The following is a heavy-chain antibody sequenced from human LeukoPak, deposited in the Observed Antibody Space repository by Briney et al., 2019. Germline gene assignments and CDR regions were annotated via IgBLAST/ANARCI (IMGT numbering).Heavy chain of an antibody. CDR2: ISGSGDST. Sequence: HPGGSLRLSCAASGFTFSTYAVNWVRQAPGKGLEWVSTISGSGDSTYYADSAKGRFTISRDNAKNTLYLQMNSLRAEDTAVYYCARDHLFGNYIDYWGQGTLVTVSS. J-gene: IGHJ4*02. D-gene: IGHD3-10*02. CDR3: ARDHLFGNYIDY. V-gene: IGHV3-23*01. CDR1: GFTFSTYA.